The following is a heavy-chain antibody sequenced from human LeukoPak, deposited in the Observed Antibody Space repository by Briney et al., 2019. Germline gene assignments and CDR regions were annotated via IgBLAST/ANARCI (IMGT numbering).Heavy chain of an antibody. CDR3: ARVRGVRGALDV. J-gene: IGHJ6*02. V-gene: IGHV4-59*01. D-gene: IGHD3-10*01. CDR1: GGSISSYY. CDR2: IDYSGST. Sequence: SETLSLTCTVSGGSISSYYWSWIRQPPGKGLEWIGYIDYSGSTNYNPSLKSRVTISVDTSKNQFSLKLSSVTAADTAVYYCARVRGVRGALDVWGQGTTVTVSS.